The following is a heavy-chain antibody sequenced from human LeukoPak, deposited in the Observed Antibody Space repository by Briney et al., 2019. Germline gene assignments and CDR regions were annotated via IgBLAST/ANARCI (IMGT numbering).Heavy chain of an antibody. CDR1: GFTFSSYW. V-gene: IGHV3-7*01. D-gene: IGHD3-10*01. CDR2: IKQDGSEK. Sequence: PGGSLRLSCAASGFTFSSYWMSWVRQAPGKGLEWVANIKQDGSEKYYVDSVKGRFTNSRDNVENSMFLQMNSLRAEDTAVYYCAKDLRLWFGELDAFDIWGQGTMVTVSS. J-gene: IGHJ3*02. CDR3: AKDLRLWFGELDAFDI.